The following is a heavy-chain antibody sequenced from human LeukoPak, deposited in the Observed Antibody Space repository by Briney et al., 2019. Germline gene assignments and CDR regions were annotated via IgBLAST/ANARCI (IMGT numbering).Heavy chain of an antibody. Sequence: ASVKVSCKASRYTFTTYGLSWVRQAPGQGLEWMGWISTYNGNTNYAQKFQGRVTMTTDTSTSTAYTELRSLRSDDTAVYYCARDPTEDFWSGFYSYFDFWGQGTLVTVSS. J-gene: IGHJ4*02. CDR2: ISTYNGNT. V-gene: IGHV1-18*01. D-gene: IGHD3-3*01. CDR1: RYTFTTYG. CDR3: ARDPTEDFWSGFYSYFDF.